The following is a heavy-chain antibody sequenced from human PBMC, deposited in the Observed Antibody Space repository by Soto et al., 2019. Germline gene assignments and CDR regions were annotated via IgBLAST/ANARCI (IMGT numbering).Heavy chain of an antibody. D-gene: IGHD2-2*01. V-gene: IGHV1-18*01. CDR3: ARPKTPAARGAFDI. CDR1: GYTFTSYG. CDR2: ISAYNGNT. J-gene: IGHJ3*02. Sequence: ASVKVSCKASGYTFTSYGISWVRQAPGQGLEWMGWISAYNGNTNYAQKLQGRVTMTTDTSTSTAYMELRSLRSDDTAVYYCARPKTPAARGAFDIWGQGTMVTVSS.